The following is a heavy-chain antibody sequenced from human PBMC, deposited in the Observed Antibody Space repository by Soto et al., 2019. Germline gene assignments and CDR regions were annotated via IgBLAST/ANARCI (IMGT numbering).Heavy chain of an antibody. Sequence: EVQLLESGGGRVRPGGSLRLSCAASAFTFKNYNMNWVRQAPGRGLEWVSFISGSSRYIYYADSVKGRFTISRDNAKNSLFLQMNSMRAADAAMYFCVRGQWLEKGVESYFDSWGQGTLVTVSS. V-gene: IGHV3-21*01. CDR2: ISGSSRYI. D-gene: IGHD6-19*01. CDR1: AFTFKNYN. CDR3: VRGQWLEKGVESYFDS. J-gene: IGHJ4*02.